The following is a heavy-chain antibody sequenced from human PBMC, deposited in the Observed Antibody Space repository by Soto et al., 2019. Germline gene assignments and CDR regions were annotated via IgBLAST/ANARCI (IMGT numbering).Heavy chain of an antibody. J-gene: IGHJ4*02. V-gene: IGHV2-5*01. D-gene: IGHD2-15*01. Sequence: QITLKESGPTLVKPTQTLTLTCTFSGFSLSTSGVGVGWIRQPPGKALEWLALIYWNDDKRYSPSLKSRLTITKDTSKNQVVLTMTNMDPVDTATDYCAHSRRPVYCGRYYVDYWGQGTLVTVSS. CDR3: AHSRRPVYCGRYYVDY. CDR2: IYWNDDK. CDR1: GFSLSTSGVG.